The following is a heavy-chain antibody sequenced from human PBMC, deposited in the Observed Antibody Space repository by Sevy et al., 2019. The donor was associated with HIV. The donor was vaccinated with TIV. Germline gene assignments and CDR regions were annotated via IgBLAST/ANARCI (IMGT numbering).Heavy chain of an antibody. Sequence: GGSLRLSCAASAFSFNTYAMSWVRRAPGKGLEWVSTISGSGDSTSYSDSVKGRFTISRDNSKNTLYLQMNSLRAEDTAVYYCAKPRGSFYFDYWGQGTLVTVSS. V-gene: IGHV3-23*01. D-gene: IGHD3-16*01. CDR2: ISGSGDST. J-gene: IGHJ4*02. CDR3: AKPRGSFYFDY. CDR1: AFSFNTYA.